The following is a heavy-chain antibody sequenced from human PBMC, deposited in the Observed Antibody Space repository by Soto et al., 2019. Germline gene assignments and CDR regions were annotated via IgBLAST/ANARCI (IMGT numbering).Heavy chain of an antibody. CDR2: IYHSGTT. Sequence: PLSLTCTVSGGSIDSGVYYWNWIRQHPGKGLEWIGYIYHSGTTYYNPSLRGRATISVDTSERQFSLNLSSVTAADTAVYYCARAGDYGDYSFDYWGQGTLVTVSS. CDR1: GGSIDSGVYY. J-gene: IGHJ4*02. V-gene: IGHV4-31*03. CDR3: ARAGDYGDYSFDY. D-gene: IGHD4-17*01.